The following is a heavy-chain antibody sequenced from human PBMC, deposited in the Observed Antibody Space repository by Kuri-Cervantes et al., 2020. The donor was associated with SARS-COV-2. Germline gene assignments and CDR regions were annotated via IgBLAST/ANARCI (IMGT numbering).Heavy chain of an antibody. CDR3: AEEGSDMTTVTPGAFDI. CDR2: ISAYNGNT. CDR1: GYTFTSYG. J-gene: IGHJ3*02. D-gene: IGHD4-17*01. Sequence: ASVKVSCKASGYTFTSYGISWVRQAPGQGLEWMGWISAYNGNTNYAQKLQGRVTMTTDTSTSTAYMELSSLRSEDTAVYYCAEEGSDMTTVTPGAFDIWGQGTMVTVSS. V-gene: IGHV1-18*01.